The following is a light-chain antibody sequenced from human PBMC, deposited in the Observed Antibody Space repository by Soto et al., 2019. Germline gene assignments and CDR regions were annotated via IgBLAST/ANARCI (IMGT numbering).Light chain of an antibody. CDR1: SSNIGNNY. J-gene: IGLJ1*01. Sequence: QSVLTQPPSVSAAPGQKVTISCSGSSSNIGNNYVSWYQQLPGTAPKLLIYENNKRPSGIPDRFSGSKSGTSATLGITGPQIGDEADNYCGKWDSSLSADNYFFGTGTKVPVL. V-gene: IGLV1-51*02. CDR2: ENN. CDR3: GKWDSSLSADNYF.